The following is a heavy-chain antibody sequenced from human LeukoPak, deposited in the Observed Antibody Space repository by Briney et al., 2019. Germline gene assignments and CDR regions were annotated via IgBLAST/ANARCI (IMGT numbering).Heavy chain of an antibody. D-gene: IGHD5-24*01. J-gene: IGHJ4*02. V-gene: IGHV3-11*01. Sequence: PGGSLRLSCAASGFTFSDYYMYWVRQAPGKGLEWVSYISSSGSTLFYADSVKGRFTISRDNAKNSLYLQMNSLRAEDTAVYYCARNTYNYWEYYFEYWGQGTLVTVSS. CDR1: GFTFSDYY. CDR2: ISSSGSTL. CDR3: ARNTYNYWEYYFEY.